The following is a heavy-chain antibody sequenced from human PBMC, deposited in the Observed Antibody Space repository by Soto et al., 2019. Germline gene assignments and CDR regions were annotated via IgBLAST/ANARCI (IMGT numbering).Heavy chain of an antibody. CDR3: ARSPNYYGSGSYPDY. D-gene: IGHD3-10*01. J-gene: IGHJ4*02. V-gene: IGHV3-21*01. CDR1: GFTFSSYS. Sequence: EVQLVESGGGLGKPGGSLRLSCAASGFTFSSYSMNWVRHAPGKGLEWVSSISSSSSYIYYADSVKGRFTISRDNAKNSLYLQMNSLRAEDTAVYYCARSPNYYGSGSYPDYWGQGTLVTVSS. CDR2: ISSSSSYI.